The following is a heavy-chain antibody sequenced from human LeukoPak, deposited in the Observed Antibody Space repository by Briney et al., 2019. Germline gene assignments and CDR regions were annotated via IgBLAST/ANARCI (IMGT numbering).Heavy chain of an antibody. CDR3: ARADQLRWFGDPRRPYYYGTDV. Sequence: GESLKISCKASGYSFPDYWIGWVRQPPGKGLEWMGIIYPGDSDTRYSPSFQGQVTISADKSISTAYLQWSSLKASDIAMYYCARADQLRWFGDPRRPYYYGTDVWGQGTTVTVSS. V-gene: IGHV5-51*01. D-gene: IGHD3-10*01. CDR1: GYSFPDYW. J-gene: IGHJ6*02. CDR2: IYPGDSDT.